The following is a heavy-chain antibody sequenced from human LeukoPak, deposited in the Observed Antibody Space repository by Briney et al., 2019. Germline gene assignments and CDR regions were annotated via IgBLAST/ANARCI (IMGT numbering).Heavy chain of an antibody. CDR3: ARDYTYSSTLRWFDP. CDR2: INHSGST. CDR1: GGSFSGYY. D-gene: IGHD6-13*01. J-gene: IGHJ5*02. Sequence: SETLSLTCAVYGGSFSGYYWSWIRQPPGNGLEWIGEINHSGSTNYNPSLKSRVTISVDTSKNQFSLKLSSVTAADTAVYYCARDYTYSSTLRWFDPWGQGTLVTVSS. V-gene: IGHV4-34*01.